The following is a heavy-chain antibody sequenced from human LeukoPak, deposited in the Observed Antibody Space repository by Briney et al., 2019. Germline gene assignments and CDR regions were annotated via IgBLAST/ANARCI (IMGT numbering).Heavy chain of an antibody. J-gene: IGHJ4*02. D-gene: IGHD4-17*01. CDR2: ISSSSSYI. CDR3: ARDLKDYEDY. Sequence: GGSLRLSCAASGFTFSSYSMNWVRQAPGKGLEWVSSISSSSSYIYYADSVKGRFTISRDNAKNSLYLQMNSLRAEDTAVYYCARDLKDYEDYWGQGTLATVSS. V-gene: IGHV3-21*01. CDR1: GFTFSSYS.